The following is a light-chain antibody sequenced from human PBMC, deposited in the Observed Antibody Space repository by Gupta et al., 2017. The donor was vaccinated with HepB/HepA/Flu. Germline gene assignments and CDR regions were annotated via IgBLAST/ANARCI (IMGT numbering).Light chain of an antibody. V-gene: IGKV2-30*02. Sequence: VAMTTSPLSLPVTLGQPASISCSSGQSLVHSDGNTYFTWYQQRPGQSPRRLMYKVSNRVSGVPERLSASASGTEFTLSISRVEAEHMAFSFCNQGEHWGHSFGPGTQVE. CDR3: NQGEHWGHS. CDR1: QSLVHSDGNTY. CDR2: KVS. J-gene: IGKJ5*01.